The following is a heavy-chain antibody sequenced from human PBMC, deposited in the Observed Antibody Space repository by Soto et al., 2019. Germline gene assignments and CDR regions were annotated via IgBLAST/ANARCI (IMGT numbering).Heavy chain of an antibody. V-gene: IGHV1-3*04. J-gene: IGHJ3*02. CDR2: INTVNGNP. D-gene: IGHD2-21*02. Sequence: QVQLLQSGAEVKIPGASVNLSCKASGYNLTNGALHWLRQAPGQRPEWLGWINTVNGNPMYSQKFLDRVTLTRDTXASTXXXXXXXXXXXXXXXXXXXXXXXXXXXTRAFDIWGQGTVVTVSS. CDR3: XXXXXXXXXTRAFDI. CDR1: GYNLTNGA.